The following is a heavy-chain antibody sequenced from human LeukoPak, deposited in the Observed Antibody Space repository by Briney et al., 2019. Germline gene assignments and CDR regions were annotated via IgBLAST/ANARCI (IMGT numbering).Heavy chain of an antibody. Sequence: GGSLRLSCAASGFTFSNFWMHWVRQAPGKGLVWVALIYGDGSFTRYADSVKGRFTISRDNAKNTVYLQMNSLRAEDTAVYYCARAPVGAPTDYWGQGTLVTVSS. CDR1: GFTFSNFW. D-gene: IGHD1-26*01. CDR3: ARAPVGAPTDY. CDR2: IYGDGSFT. J-gene: IGHJ4*02. V-gene: IGHV3-74*01.